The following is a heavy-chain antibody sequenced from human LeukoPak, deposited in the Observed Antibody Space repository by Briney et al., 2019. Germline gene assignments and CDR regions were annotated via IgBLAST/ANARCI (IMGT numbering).Heavy chain of an antibody. CDR1: GGSISSGGYY. CDR2: IYHSGST. V-gene: IGHV4-30-2*01. Sequence: SQTLSLTCTVSGGSISSGGYYWSWIRQPPGKGLEWIGYIYHSGSTYYNPSLKSRVTISVDRSKNQFSLKLSSVTAADTAVYYCASSPPTVTTAYWGQGTLVTVSS. CDR3: ASSPPTVTTAY. D-gene: IGHD4-17*01. J-gene: IGHJ4*02.